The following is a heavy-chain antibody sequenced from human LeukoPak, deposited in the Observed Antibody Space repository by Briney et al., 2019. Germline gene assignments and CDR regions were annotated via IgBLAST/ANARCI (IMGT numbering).Heavy chain of an antibody. Sequence: SVKVSCKASGYTFTSYGISWVRQAPGQGLEWMGRLIPMLGIANYAQKFQGRVTITADKPTSTAYMELSSLRSEDTAVYYCARGGGYSAYGYFDYWGQGTLVTVSS. CDR3: ARGGGYSAYGYFDY. V-gene: IGHV1-69*04. CDR1: GYTFTSYG. CDR2: LIPMLGIA. D-gene: IGHD5-12*01. J-gene: IGHJ4*02.